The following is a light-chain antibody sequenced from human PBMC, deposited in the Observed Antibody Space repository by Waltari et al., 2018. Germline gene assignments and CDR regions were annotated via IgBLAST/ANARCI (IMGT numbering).Light chain of an antibody. CDR1: SSNGGRYTY. Sequence: QSALTQPRSVSGSPGQSVTISCAGRSSNGGRYTYVAWYQLHPGKAPQLIIYDVSERPSGVPDRFSGSKSGNTASLTISGLQAEDEADYYCSSYAGSHTEVFGTGTEITVL. CDR2: DVS. CDR3: SSYAGSHTEV. J-gene: IGLJ1*01. V-gene: IGLV2-11*01.